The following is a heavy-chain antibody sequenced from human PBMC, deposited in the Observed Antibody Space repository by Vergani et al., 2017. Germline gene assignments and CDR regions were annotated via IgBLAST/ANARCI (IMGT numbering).Heavy chain of an antibody. CDR3: ATTQPVITGGMEV. J-gene: IGHJ6*02. CDR1: GYTFTDHY. Sequence: EVQLVQSGAEVKKPGATMKISCKVSGYTFTDHYMHWVKQAPGKGLEWMGLVDPEDGETIYAEKFKGRVTIAANTSTDTAHLELSSLRSEDTAVYYCATTQPVITGGMEVWGQGTTVIVSS. CDR2: VDPEDGET. V-gene: IGHV1-69-2*01. D-gene: IGHD3-16*01.